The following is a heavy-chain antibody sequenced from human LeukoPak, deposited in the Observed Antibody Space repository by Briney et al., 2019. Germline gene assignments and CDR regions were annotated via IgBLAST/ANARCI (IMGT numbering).Heavy chain of an antibody. CDR2: ISGSGGST. CDR3: AKGPHSIAALSHEPDY. D-gene: IGHD6-6*01. CDR1: GFTFSSYA. Sequence: PGGSLRLSCAASGFTFSSYAMSWVRQAPGKWLEWVSAISGSGGSTYYADSVKGRFTISRDNSKNTLYLQMNSLRAEDTAVYYCAKGPHSIAALSHEPDYWGQGTLVTVSS. J-gene: IGHJ4*02. V-gene: IGHV3-23*01.